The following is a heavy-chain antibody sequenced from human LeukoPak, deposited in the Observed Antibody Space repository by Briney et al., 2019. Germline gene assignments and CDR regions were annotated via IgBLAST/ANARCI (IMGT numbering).Heavy chain of an antibody. CDR3: AREGRSDAFDI. CDR2: ISSSGSTI. V-gene: IGHV3-48*03. D-gene: IGHD3-10*01. Sequence: GGSLRLSCAASGFTFSSYEMNWVRQAPGKGLEWVSYISSSGSTIYYADSVKGRFTISRDNAKNSLYLQMNSLRAEDTAVYYCAREGRSDAFDIWGQGTMVTVSS. J-gene: IGHJ3*02. CDR1: GFTFSSYE.